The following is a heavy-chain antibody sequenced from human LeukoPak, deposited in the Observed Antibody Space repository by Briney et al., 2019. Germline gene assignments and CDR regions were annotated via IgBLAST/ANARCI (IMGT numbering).Heavy chain of an antibody. V-gene: IGHV1-18*04. Sequence: ASVKDSCKASGYTFTSYYMHWVRQAPGQGLEWMGWISAYNGNTNYAQKLQGRVTMTTDTSTSTAYMELRSLRSDDTAVYYCAREYDFWSGYYDYWGQGTLVTVSS. CDR2: ISAYNGNT. J-gene: IGHJ4*02. D-gene: IGHD3-3*01. CDR3: AREYDFWSGYYDY. CDR1: GYTFTSYY.